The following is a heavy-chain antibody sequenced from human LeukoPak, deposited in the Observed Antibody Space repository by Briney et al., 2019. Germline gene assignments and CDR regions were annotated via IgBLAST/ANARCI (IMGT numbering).Heavy chain of an antibody. D-gene: IGHD2-15*01. CDR1: RFNFNMFA. CDR2: LSRSGTTT. J-gene: IGHJ4*02. Sequence: GGSLRLSCTGTRFNFNMFAMHWVRQAPGKGLEWVSGLSRSGTTTNYADSVKGRFTISRDRSQHTMFLQLNSLRPEDTAVYYCAKEQRIRHCSEGVCMEGYYFDYWGQGTLVTVSS. V-gene: IGHV3-23*01. CDR3: AKEQRIRHCSEGVCMEGYYFDY.